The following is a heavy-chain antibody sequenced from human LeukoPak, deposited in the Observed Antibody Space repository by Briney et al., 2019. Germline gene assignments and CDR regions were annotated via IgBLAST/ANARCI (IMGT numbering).Heavy chain of an antibody. J-gene: IGHJ4*02. CDR1: GGSFSGYY. CDR2: INHSGST. Sequence: SETLTLTCAVYGGSFSGYYWSWIRQPPGKGLEWIGEINHSGSTNYNPSLKSRVTISVDTSKNQFSLKLSSVTAADTAVYYCARREKQQLVRTGGRHFDYWGQGTLVTVSS. CDR3: ARREKQQLVRTGGRHFDY. V-gene: IGHV4-34*01. D-gene: IGHD6-13*01.